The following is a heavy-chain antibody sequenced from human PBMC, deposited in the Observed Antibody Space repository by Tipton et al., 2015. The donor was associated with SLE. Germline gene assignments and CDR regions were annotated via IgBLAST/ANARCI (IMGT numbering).Heavy chain of an antibody. Sequence: TLSLTCTVSGGSISSDPYYWHWIRQPAGKGLEWIGRIANSGFTNYNPALKSRVTISVDTSKNQFSLSLNSVTAADTAVYYCAGPSGVGAHAKYLQHWGQGTQVTVSS. CDR3: AGPSGVGAHAKYLQH. CDR2: IANSGFT. CDR1: GGSISSDPYY. J-gene: IGHJ1*01. D-gene: IGHD2-15*01. V-gene: IGHV4-61*02.